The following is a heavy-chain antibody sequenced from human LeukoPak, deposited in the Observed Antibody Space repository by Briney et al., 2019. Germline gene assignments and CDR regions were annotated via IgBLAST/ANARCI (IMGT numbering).Heavy chain of an antibody. CDR2: IYTSGST. V-gene: IGHV4-4*07. CDR3: ARGGYDILTGNYYYYYYMDV. D-gene: IGHD3-9*01. Sequence: SETLSLTCTVSGGSISSYYWSWIRQPAGKGLEWIGRIYTSGSTNYNPSLKSRVTMSVDTSKNQFSLKLSSVTAADTAVYYCARGGYDILTGNYYYYYYMDVWGKGTTVTISS. CDR1: GGSISSYY. J-gene: IGHJ6*03.